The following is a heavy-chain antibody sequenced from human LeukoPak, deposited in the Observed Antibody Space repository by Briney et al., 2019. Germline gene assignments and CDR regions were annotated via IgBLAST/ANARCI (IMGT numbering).Heavy chain of an antibody. CDR1: GFTFSSYW. J-gene: IGHJ4*02. CDR2: INSDGSST. CDR3: ARGNRGSGYYDY. V-gene: IGHV3-74*01. Sequence: GESLRLSCAASGFTFSSYWMHWVRQAPGKGLVWVSRINSDGSSTSYADSVKGRFTISRDNAKNTLYLQMNSLRAEDTAVYYCARGNRGSGYYDYWGQGTLVTVSS. D-gene: IGHD3-3*01.